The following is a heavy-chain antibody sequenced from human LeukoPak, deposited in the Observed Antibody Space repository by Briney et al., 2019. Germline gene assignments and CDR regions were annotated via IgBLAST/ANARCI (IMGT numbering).Heavy chain of an antibody. V-gene: IGHV3-7*01. CDR1: GFTFSSYW. Sequence: GGSLRLSCAASGFTFSSYWMSWVRQVPGKGLEWVANIKQDGSEKYYVDSVKGRFTISRDNAKNSLYLQMNSLRAEDTAVYYCAGDIVGAANWFDPWGQGNLVTVSS. CDR2: IKQDGSEK. J-gene: IGHJ5*02. D-gene: IGHD1-26*01. CDR3: AGDIVGAANWFDP.